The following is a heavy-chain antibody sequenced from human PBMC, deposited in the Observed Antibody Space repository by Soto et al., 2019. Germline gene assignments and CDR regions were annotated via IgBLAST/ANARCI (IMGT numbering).Heavy chain of an antibody. CDR2: ISADNGNT. CDR1: GYGLTIYG. V-gene: IGHV1-18*01. J-gene: IGHJ4*02. Sequence: ASVKVYCKASGYGLTIYGIRCVRQAPGQGLEWMGWISADNGNTNYSQKLQGRVTMTRDTSTSTAYMELRSLRSEDTAVYYCSPNLPESLFKNRTQYYFDYWGQGTLVTVSS. D-gene: IGHD3-3*01. CDR3: SPNLPESLFKNRTQYYFDY.